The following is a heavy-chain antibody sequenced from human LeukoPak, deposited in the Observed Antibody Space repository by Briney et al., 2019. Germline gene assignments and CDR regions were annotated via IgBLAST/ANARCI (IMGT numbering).Heavy chain of an antibody. Sequence: ASVKVSCKASGYTFTSYDINWVRQATGQGLGWMGWMNPNSGNTGYAQKFQGRVTMTRNTSISTAYMELSSLRSEDTAVYYCARVYYDYVWGSYRYPYYYYMDVWGKGTTVTISS. V-gene: IGHV1-8*01. J-gene: IGHJ6*03. CDR1: GYTFTSYD. CDR3: ARVYYDYVWGSYRYPYYYYMDV. CDR2: MNPNSGNT. D-gene: IGHD3-16*02.